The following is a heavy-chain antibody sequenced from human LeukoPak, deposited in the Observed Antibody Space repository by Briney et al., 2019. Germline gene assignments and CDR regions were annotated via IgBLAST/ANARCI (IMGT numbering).Heavy chain of an antibody. CDR3: AKLSSGYVDY. Sequence: GGSLRLSCAASGFTFSSYGMHWVRQAPGKGLEWVAVISYDGSNKYYAASVKGRFTISRDNSKNTLYLQMNSLRAEDTAVYYCAKLSSGYVDYWGQGTLVIVSS. D-gene: IGHD3-22*01. CDR2: ISYDGSNK. CDR1: GFTFSSYG. V-gene: IGHV3-30*18. J-gene: IGHJ4*02.